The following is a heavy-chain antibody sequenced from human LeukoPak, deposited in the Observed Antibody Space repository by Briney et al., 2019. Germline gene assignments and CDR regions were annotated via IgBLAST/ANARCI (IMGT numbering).Heavy chain of an antibody. J-gene: IGHJ4*02. Sequence: SETLSLTCTVSGGSISSYYWSWIRQPAGKGLEWIGRIYTSGSNNYNASLKSRVSMSVDTSKNQFSLRLSSVTAADTAVLYCARENSGSYREFDYWGQGTLVTVSS. V-gene: IGHV4-4*07. D-gene: IGHD1-26*01. CDR2: IYTSGSN. CDR3: ARENSGSYREFDY. CDR1: GGSISSYY.